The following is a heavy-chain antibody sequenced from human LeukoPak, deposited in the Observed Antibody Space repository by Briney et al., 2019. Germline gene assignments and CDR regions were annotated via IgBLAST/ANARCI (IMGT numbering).Heavy chain of an antibody. Sequence: GESLKISCKGSGYSYTSYWISWVRQMPGKGLEWMGRIDPSDSYTNYSPSFQGHVTISADKSISTAYLQWSSLKASDTAIYYCARLDSSGWYWVDYWGQGTLVTVSS. CDR1: GYSYTSYW. D-gene: IGHD6-19*01. V-gene: IGHV5-10-1*01. CDR3: ARLDSSGWYWVDY. CDR2: IDPSDSYT. J-gene: IGHJ4*02.